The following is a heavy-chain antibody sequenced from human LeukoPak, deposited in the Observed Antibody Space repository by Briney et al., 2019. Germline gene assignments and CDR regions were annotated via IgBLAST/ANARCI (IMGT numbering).Heavy chain of an antibody. CDR3: ARAERGYYYDSSGYYYLPYFDY. CDR1: GYTFTSYG. J-gene: IGHJ4*02. Sequence: ASVKVSCKASGYTFTSYGLSWVRQAPGQGLEWMGWISAYNGNTNYAQKLQGRVTMTTDTSTSTAYMELRSLRSDDTAVYYCARAERGYYYDSSGYYYLPYFDYWGQGTLVTVSS. CDR2: ISAYNGNT. V-gene: IGHV1-18*01. D-gene: IGHD3-22*01.